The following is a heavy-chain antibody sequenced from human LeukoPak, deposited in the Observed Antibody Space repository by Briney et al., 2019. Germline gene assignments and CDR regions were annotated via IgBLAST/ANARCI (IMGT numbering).Heavy chain of an antibody. J-gene: IGHJ4*02. CDR3: ARDDGGSGWLDY. Sequence: ASVKVSCKASGYTFTSTYMYWVRQAPGQGLEWMGRINPHSGVTAYSQQFQGRVTMTRDTSISTAYMELTMLRSDDSAVYYCARDDGGSGWLDYWGQGTLVTVSS. D-gene: IGHD6-19*01. CDR2: INPHSGVT. V-gene: IGHV1-2*06. CDR1: GYTFTSTY.